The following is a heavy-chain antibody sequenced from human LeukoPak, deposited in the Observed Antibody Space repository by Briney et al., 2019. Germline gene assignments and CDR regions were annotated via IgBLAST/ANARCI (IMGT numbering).Heavy chain of an antibody. CDR3: ARGPVKYYGSGSYFYYYGMDV. D-gene: IGHD3-10*01. V-gene: IGHV3-30-3*01. J-gene: IGHJ6*02. Sequence: GRSLRLSCAASGFTFSSYAMHWVRQAPGKGLEWVAVISYDGSNKYYADSVKGRFTISRDNSKNTLYLQMNSLRAEDTAVYYCARGPVKYYGSGSYFYYYGMDVWGQGTTVTVSS. CDR2: ISYDGSNK. CDR1: GFTFSSYA.